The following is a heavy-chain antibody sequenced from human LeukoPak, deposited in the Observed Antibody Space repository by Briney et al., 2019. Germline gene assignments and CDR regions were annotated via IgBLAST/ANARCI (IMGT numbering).Heavy chain of an antibody. CDR3: ARGGSGPLNYQYAMDV. CDR2: TRDKAKSFTT. D-gene: IGHD6-19*01. J-gene: IGHJ6*02. CDR1: GFTFSDHY. V-gene: IGHV3-72*01. Sequence: GGSLRLSCAASGFTFSDHYMDWVRQAPGKGLEWVARTRDKAKSFTTQYAASVKGRFTISRDDSKNSLYLQKNSLKTDDTAVYFCARGGSGPLNYQYAMDVWGQGTTVTVSS.